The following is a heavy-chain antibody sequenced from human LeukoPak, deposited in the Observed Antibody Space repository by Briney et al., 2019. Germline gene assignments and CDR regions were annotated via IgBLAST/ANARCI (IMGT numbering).Heavy chain of an antibody. Sequence: SETLSLTCTVSGGSISSSSYSWGWIRQPPGKGLEWIGSIYYSGSTYYNPSLKSRVTISVDTSKNQFSLKLSSVTAADTAVYYCARRRWGYYYFDYWGQGTLVTVSS. CDR1: GGSISSSSYS. CDR3: ARRRWGYYYFDY. CDR2: IYYSGST. V-gene: IGHV4-39*01. J-gene: IGHJ4*02. D-gene: IGHD4-23*01.